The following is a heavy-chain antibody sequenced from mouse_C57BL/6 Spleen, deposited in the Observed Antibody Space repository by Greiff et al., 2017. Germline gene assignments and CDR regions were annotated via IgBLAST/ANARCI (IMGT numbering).Heavy chain of an antibody. CDR2: ISSGSSTI. D-gene: IGHD1-2*01. CDR3: ARGVHYAMDY. V-gene: IGHV5-17*01. Sequence: EVKVVESGGGLVKPGGSLKLSCAASGFTFSDYGMHWVRQAPEKGLAWVAYISSGSSTIYYADTVKGRFTISRDNAKNTLFLQMTSLRSEDTAMYYCARGVHYAMDYWGQGTSVTVSS. J-gene: IGHJ4*01. CDR1: GFTFSDYG.